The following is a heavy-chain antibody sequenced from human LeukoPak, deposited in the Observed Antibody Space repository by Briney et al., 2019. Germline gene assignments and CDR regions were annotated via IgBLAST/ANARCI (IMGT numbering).Heavy chain of an antibody. V-gene: IGHV3-23*01. CDR2: ITAIDGRT. Sequence: GGSLRLPCVASGFTFSSTTMGWVRQAPGRGLEWVSSITAIDGRTYYADSVRGRFTISRDNSKNTLYLQMNSLRAEDTAVYYCAKDEVPWFDPWGQGTLVTVSS. CDR1: GFTFSSTT. CDR3: AKDEVPWFDP. J-gene: IGHJ5*02.